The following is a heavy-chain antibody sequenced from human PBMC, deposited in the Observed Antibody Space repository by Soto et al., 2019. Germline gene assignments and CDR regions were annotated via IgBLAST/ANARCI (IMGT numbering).Heavy chain of an antibody. V-gene: IGHV3-64D*06. J-gene: IGHJ4*02. CDR2: ISSNGGST. Sequence: GGSLRLSCSASGFSFSTYAMHWVRQAPGRGLQYVSSISSNGGSTYYPDSVKGRFTISRDNSKNTLYLQMSSLRAEDTAVYYCVKDRWIDYWGQGTLVTVSS. CDR1: GFSFSTYA. CDR3: VKDRWIDY. D-gene: IGHD3-16*02.